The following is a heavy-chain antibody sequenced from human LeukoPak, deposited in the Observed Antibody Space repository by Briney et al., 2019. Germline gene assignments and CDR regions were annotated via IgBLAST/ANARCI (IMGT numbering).Heavy chain of an antibody. D-gene: IGHD7-27*01. V-gene: IGHV1-46*01. Sequence: GASVKVSCKASGYTFTSYYIHWVRQAPGQGLEWMGLINPSGGSTIYAQKFQGRVTMTRDTSTSTVYMELSSLRSDDTAVYYCARALSGDVFDYWGQGTLVTVSS. CDR2: INPSGGST. CDR3: ARALSGDVFDY. J-gene: IGHJ4*02. CDR1: GYTFTSYY.